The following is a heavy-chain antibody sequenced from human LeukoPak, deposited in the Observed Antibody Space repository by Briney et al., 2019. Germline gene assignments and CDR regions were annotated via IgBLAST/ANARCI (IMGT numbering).Heavy chain of an antibody. CDR1: GGSISAYY. Sequence: TSETLSLTCTVSGGSISAYYWSWIRQPPGKGLEWIGYIYISGSANYNPSLQSRVTILIDTSKKQFSLKVISVTAADTAVYYCAREAAVGTGGFDYWGQGTLVTVSS. J-gene: IGHJ4*02. CDR2: IYISGSA. D-gene: IGHD6-13*01. CDR3: AREAAVGTGGFDY. V-gene: IGHV4-59*01.